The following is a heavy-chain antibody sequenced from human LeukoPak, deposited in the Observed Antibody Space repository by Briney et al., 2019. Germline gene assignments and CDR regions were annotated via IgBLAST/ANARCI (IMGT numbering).Heavy chain of an antibody. CDR1: GFTFSCYS. D-gene: IGHD1-26*01. Sequence: GGSLGLFWAASGFTFSCYSMNWVRQAPGKGPEWVSYISSTRNTIYYADSVKGRFTISRDNAKNSVYLQMNSLRDEDTAVYYCARRYSGNYWDYWGQGTLVTVSS. J-gene: IGHJ4*02. CDR2: ISSTRNTI. CDR3: ARRYSGNYWDY. V-gene: IGHV3-48*02.